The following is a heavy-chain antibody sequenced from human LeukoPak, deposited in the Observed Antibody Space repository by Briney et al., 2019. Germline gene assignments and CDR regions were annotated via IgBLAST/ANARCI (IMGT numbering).Heavy chain of an antibody. Sequence: GGSLRLSCAASGFTFSSYWMSWVRQAPGKGLEWVANIKQDGSEKYYVDSVKGRFTISRDNAKNSLYLQLNSLRAEDTAVYYCARAPSQGYCSSTSCPSYHWGQGTLVTVSS. D-gene: IGHD2-2*01. CDR2: IKQDGSEK. CDR3: ARAPSQGYCSSTSCPSYH. CDR1: GFTFSSYW. J-gene: IGHJ5*02. V-gene: IGHV3-7*01.